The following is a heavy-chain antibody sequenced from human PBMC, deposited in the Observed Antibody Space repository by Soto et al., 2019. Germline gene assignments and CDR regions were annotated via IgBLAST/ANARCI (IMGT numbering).Heavy chain of an antibody. Sequence: GGSLRLSCAASGFTFSSYSMNWVRQAPGKGLEWVSYISSSSSTIYYADSVKGRFTISRDNAKNSLYLQMNSLRDEDTAVYYCARDGDIQLWLPYCDNWSQGTLVTVSS. CDR2: ISSSSSTI. V-gene: IGHV3-48*02. CDR1: GFTFSSYS. CDR3: ARDGDIQLWLPYCDN. D-gene: IGHD5-18*01. J-gene: IGHJ4*02.